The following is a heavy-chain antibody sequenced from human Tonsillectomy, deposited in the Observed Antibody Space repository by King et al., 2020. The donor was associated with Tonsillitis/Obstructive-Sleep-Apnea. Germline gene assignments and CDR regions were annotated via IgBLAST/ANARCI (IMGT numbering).Heavy chain of an antibody. D-gene: IGHD6-19*01. V-gene: IGHV3-23*04. CDR3: AKGGRNSGRFDC. CDR1: GFTFSSLA. CDR2: ISDNGVTT. J-gene: IGHJ4*02. Sequence: VQLVESGGGLVQPGGSLRLSFAASGFTFSSLARSWFRRAPGKGLEWVSVISDNGVTTYYADSLKGRFTISRDNSKNTLWLQMNTLSDEDTAVYYCAKGGRNSGRFDCWGQGTLVTVSS.